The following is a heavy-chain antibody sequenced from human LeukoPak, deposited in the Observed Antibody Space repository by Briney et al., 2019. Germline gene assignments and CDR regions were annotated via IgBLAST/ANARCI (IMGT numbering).Heavy chain of an antibody. J-gene: IGHJ6*03. D-gene: IGHD4-17*01. CDR2: MNPNSGNT. CDR3: ARGPYGDYVFYYYYMDV. Sequence: ASVKVSCKASGYTFTSYDINWVRQATGQGLEWMGWMNPNSGNTGYAQKFQGRVTITRNTSISTAYMELSSLRSEDTAVYYCARGPYGDYVFYYYYMDVWGKGTTVTVSS. CDR1: GYTFTSYD. V-gene: IGHV1-8*03.